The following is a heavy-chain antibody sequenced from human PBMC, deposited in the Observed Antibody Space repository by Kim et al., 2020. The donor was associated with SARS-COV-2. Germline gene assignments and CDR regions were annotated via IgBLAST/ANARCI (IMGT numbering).Heavy chain of an antibody. Sequence: RYSPSLKSRLTIPKDTSKNQVVLTMTNMDPVDTATYYCAHRRVGLDTEFDSWGQGTLVTVSS. V-gene: IGHV2-5*01. CDR3: AHRRVGLDTEFDS. J-gene: IGHJ4*02. D-gene: IGHD5-18*01.